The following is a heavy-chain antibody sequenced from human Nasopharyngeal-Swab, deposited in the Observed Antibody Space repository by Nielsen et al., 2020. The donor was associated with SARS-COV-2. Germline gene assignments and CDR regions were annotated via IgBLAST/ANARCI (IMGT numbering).Heavy chain of an antibody. D-gene: IGHD3-10*01. J-gene: IGHJ4*02. Sequence: SVKVSCKASGGTFSSYAISWVRQAPGQGPEWMGGIIPIFGTANYAQKFQGRVTITADKSTSTAYMELSSLRSEDTAVYYCARSYYGSGRFDYWGQGTLVTVSS. CDR1: GGTFSSYA. CDR3: ARSYYGSGRFDY. CDR2: IIPIFGTA. V-gene: IGHV1-69*06.